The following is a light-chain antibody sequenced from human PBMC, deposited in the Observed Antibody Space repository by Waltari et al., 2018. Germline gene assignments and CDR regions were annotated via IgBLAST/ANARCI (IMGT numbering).Light chain of an antibody. Sequence: QLVLTQSPSASASLGASVKLTCTLSSGHSSNIIAWHQQHPEKGPRYLRKVNSDGGNSKGDEIPDRFSGSSSGAERYLAISSLQSEDEADYYCQTGGHGTWVFGGGTKLTVL. J-gene: IGLJ3*02. V-gene: IGLV4-69*01. CDR2: VNSDGGN. CDR3: QTGGHGTWV. CDR1: SGHSSNI.